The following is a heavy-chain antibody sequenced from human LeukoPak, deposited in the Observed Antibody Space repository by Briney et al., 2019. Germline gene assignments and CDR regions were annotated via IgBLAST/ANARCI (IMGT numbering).Heavy chain of an antibody. V-gene: IGHV3-23*01. CDR3: AIMHGYYDGSGYWVQ. Sequence: QSGGSLRLSCAASGFTFGSYGMSWVRQAPGKGLEWVSFITPNADRTSYADSVEGRFTISRDNPRNTLYTQMNSLRDEDTALYYCAIMHGYYDGSGYWVQWGQGTLVTVSS. CDR2: ITPNADRT. D-gene: IGHD3-22*01. CDR1: GFTFGSYG. J-gene: IGHJ1*01.